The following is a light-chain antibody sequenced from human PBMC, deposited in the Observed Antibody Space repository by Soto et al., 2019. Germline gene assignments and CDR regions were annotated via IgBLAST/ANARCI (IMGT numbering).Light chain of an antibody. V-gene: IGLV3-21*02. CDR1: NIESKS. CDR3: HVWDSSSEHV. Sequence: SYELTQPPSVSVAPGQTARITCGGNNIESKSVHWYQQRPGQAPVLVIYVDSDRPSGIPDRFSASTSGNTAALTISRVEAGDEADYFCHVWDSSSEHVFGTGTKV. J-gene: IGLJ1*01. CDR2: VDS.